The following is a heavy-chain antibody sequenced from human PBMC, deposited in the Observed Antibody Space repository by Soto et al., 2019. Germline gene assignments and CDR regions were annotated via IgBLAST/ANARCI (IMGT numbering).Heavy chain of an antibody. J-gene: IGHJ6*02. V-gene: IGHV3-23*01. Sequence: GGSLRLSCAGSGFTFSYYAMTWVRQSPGKGLEWVSTTRSNGEYTYYGDSAKGRFTVSRDNSKNTLYLEMSSVRAEDTAVYYCAKDSRNVAVSAARVYGMDVWGQGTTVTVSS. CDR3: AKDSRNVAVSAARVYGMDV. CDR2: TRSNGEYT. CDR1: GFTFSYYA. D-gene: IGHD2-2*01.